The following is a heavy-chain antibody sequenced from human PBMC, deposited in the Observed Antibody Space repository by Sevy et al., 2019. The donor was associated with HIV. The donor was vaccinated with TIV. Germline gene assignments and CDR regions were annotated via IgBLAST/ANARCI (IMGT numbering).Heavy chain of an antibody. Sequence: SETLSLTCAVYGGSFSGYYWSWIRQPPGKGLEWIGEINHRGSTNYNPSLKSRVTISVDTSKNQFSLKLSSVTAADTAVYYCARTSVRYCTGGVCYTGNWFDPWGQGTLVTVSS. J-gene: IGHJ5*02. CDR2: INHRGST. V-gene: IGHV4-34*01. CDR1: GGSFSGYY. D-gene: IGHD2-8*02. CDR3: ARTSVRYCTGGVCYTGNWFDP.